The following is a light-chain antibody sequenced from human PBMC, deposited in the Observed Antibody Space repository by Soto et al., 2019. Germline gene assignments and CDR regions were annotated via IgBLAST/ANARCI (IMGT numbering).Light chain of an antibody. V-gene: IGLV2-14*03. Sequence: QSALTQPASVSGSPGQSITISCTGTNSDVGGYNYVSWYQQHPGKAPKLLIYDVSSRPSGLSNRFSGSKSGNTASLIISGLQAEDEADYYCCSYAGRSTWDVVFGGGTKLTVL. CDR3: CSYAGRSTWDVV. CDR1: NSDVGGYNY. CDR2: DVS. J-gene: IGLJ2*01.